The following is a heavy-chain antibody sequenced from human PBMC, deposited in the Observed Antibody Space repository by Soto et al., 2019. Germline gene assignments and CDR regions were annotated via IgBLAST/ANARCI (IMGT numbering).Heavy chain of an antibody. V-gene: IGHV1-69*13. J-gene: IGHJ6*02. CDR3: ARGVYYYGSGMTYYYYYGMDV. CDR1: GGTFSSYA. CDR2: IIPSFGTA. Sequence: AAVKVSCKACGGTFSSYAIRWVRQAPGQGLEWMGGIIPSFGTANHAQKFQGRVTITADESTRTAYMELSSLRSEDTAVYYCARGVYYYGSGMTYYYYYGMDVWGQGTTVTVSS. D-gene: IGHD3-10*01.